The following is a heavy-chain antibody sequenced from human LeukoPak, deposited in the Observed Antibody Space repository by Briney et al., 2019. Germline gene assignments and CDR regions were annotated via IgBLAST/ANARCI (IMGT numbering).Heavy chain of an antibody. D-gene: IGHD3-22*01. V-gene: IGHV3-23*01. J-gene: IGHJ4*02. CDR2: ITSRGEST. CDR3: WRDRPNYYGSDGHYYRRDGDY. CDR1: GFTFSIYA. Sequence: GGSLRLSCAASGFTFSIYAMSWVRQAPGKGLQWVSSITSRGESTWYVDSVKGRFTNTRGNSENTLYLHKHSLRSEDTAVYYCWRDRPNYYGSDGHYYRRDGDYWGRGTLVSVSS.